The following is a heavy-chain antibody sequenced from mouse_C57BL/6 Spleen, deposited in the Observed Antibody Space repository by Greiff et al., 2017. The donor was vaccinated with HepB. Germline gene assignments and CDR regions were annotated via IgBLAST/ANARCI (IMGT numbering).Heavy chain of an antibody. D-gene: IGHD1-1*01. CDR2: ISYDGSN. CDR3: AREGFNYGSSYGYFDV. CDR1: GYSITSGYY. J-gene: IGHJ1*03. V-gene: IGHV3-6*01. Sequence: DVQLQESGPGLVKPSQSLSLTCSVTGYSITSGYYWNWIRQFPGNKLEWMGYISYDGSNNYNPSLKNRISITRDTSKNQFFLKLNSVTTEDTATYYCAREGFNYGSSYGYFDVWGTGTTVTVSS.